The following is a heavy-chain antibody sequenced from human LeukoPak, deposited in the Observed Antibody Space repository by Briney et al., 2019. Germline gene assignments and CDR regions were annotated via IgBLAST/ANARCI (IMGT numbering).Heavy chain of an antibody. Sequence: GSLRLSCVASGFTLRTYWMHWVRQAPGKGLVWVSRITPDGSRTDHADSVRGRFTISRDDSKNTLYLQMNSLRAEDAAVYYCATLYQLLPTFESIAARGFDYWGQGTLVTVSS. V-gene: IGHV3-74*01. J-gene: IGHJ4*02. D-gene: IGHD6-6*01. CDR3: ATLYQLLPTFESIAARGFDY. CDR2: ITPDGSRT. CDR1: GFTLRTYW.